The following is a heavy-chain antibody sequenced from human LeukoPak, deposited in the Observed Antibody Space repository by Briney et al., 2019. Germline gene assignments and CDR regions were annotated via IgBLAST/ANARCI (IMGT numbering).Heavy chain of an antibody. V-gene: IGHV4-31*03. Sequence: SETLSLTRTVSGDSITNGGCYWSWIRQHPGKGLEWIGYIYYSGSTYYNPSLESRVTISVDTSKTQFSLKLSSVTAADTAVYYCAREKTAYYYDSSGYSEGAFDIWGQGTMVTVSS. J-gene: IGHJ3*02. D-gene: IGHD3-22*01. CDR3: AREKTAYYYDSSGYSEGAFDI. CDR2: IYYSGST. CDR1: GDSITNGGCY.